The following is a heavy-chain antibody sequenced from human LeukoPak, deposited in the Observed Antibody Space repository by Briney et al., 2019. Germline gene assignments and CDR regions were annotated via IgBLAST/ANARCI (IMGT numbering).Heavy chain of an antibody. Sequence: SETLSLTCAVSGYSISSGYYWGWIRQPPGKGLEWIGSIYHSGSTYYNPSLKSRVTISVDTSKNQFSLQLSSVTAADTAVYYCARHSRREGYYYDSSGYHYFDYWGQGTLVTVSS. CDR2: IYHSGST. D-gene: IGHD3-22*01. J-gene: IGHJ4*02. CDR1: GYSISSGYY. CDR3: ARHSRREGYYYDSSGYHYFDY. V-gene: IGHV4-38-2*01.